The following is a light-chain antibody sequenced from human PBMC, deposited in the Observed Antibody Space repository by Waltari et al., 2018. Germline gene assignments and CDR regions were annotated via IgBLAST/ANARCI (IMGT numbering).Light chain of an antibody. V-gene: IGKV3-11*01. J-gene: IGKJ3*01. CDR3: LHRSNWPPLFT. Sequence: EILLTQSPVTLSLSPGESATLSCRASQSVGRYLAWYQQKPGQAPRLLIHDTFSRASGIPARFSGSGSGTDFTLTISSLEPEDFAVYYCLHRSNWPPLFTFGPGTKVDIK. CDR1: QSVGRY. CDR2: DTF.